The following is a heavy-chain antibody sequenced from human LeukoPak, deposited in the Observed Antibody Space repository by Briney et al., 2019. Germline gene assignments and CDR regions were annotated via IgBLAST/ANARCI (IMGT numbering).Heavy chain of an antibody. J-gene: IGHJ4*02. CDR2: INHNSGGT. V-gene: IGHV1-2*02. CDR1: GYTFTGYY. CDR3: ARWGGTGFSFVDY. Sequence: ASVKVSCKASGYTFTGYYMHWVRQAPGQGLEWMGWINHNSGGTNYAQKFQGRVTMNRDKYKRTAYVELSRPRSDDTAVYYCARWGGTGFSFVDYWGQGTLVTVSS. D-gene: IGHD2-15*01.